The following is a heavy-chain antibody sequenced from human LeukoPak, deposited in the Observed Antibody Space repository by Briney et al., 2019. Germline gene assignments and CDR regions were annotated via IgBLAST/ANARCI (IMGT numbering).Heavy chain of an antibody. CDR2: INEDGSEK. V-gene: IGHV3-7*01. D-gene: IGHD2/OR15-2a*01. J-gene: IGHJ4*02. CDR3: ASGVYQFDH. CDR1: GLTFSSYC. Sequence: QTGGSLRLSCAASGLTFSSYCMCWVRQAPGKGLEWVANINEDGSEKYYLNSVKGRFTISRDNAKNSVYLQMNSLRAEDTAVYYCASGVYQFDHWGQGTLVPVSS.